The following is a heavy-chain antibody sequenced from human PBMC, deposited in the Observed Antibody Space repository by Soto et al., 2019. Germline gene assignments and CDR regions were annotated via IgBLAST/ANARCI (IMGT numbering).Heavy chain of an antibody. CDR3: ARESGGATATVDYYYFYMDV. Sequence: QVQLVQSGAEVRKPGASVTVSCRSSGDSFNDYYIHWVRQAPGQGFEWMGWINPNGGVTKYAQKFQGWVSMTRDTSSRTVDMQLSRLRSDDTAVYYCARESGGATATVDYYYFYMDVWGTGTTVTVSS. CDR1: GDSFNDYY. D-gene: IGHD5-12*01. V-gene: IGHV1-2*04. J-gene: IGHJ6*03. CDR2: INPNGGVT.